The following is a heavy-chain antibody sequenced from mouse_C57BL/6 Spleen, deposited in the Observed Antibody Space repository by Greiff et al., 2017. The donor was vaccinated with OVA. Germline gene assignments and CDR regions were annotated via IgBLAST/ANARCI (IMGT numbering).Heavy chain of an antibody. CDR1: GYTFTDYY. D-gene: IGHD4-1*01. V-gene: IGHV1-76*01. J-gene: IGHJ2*01. CDR2: IYPGSGNT. Sequence: VQLQESGAELVRPGASVKLSCKASGYTFTDYYINWVKQRPGQGLEWIARIYPGSGNTYYNEKFKGKATMTAEKSSSTAYMQLSSLTSEDSAVYFCASQSLNWDVNFDYWGQGTTLTVSS. CDR3: ASQSLNWDVNFDY.